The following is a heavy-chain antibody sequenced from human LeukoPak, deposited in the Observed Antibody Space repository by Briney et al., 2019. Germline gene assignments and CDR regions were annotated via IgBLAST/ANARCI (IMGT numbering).Heavy chain of an antibody. CDR3: AREPDY. Sequence: SETLSLTCTVSGGSISSYYWSWIRQPPGKGLEWIGYIYYSGSTNYNPSLESRVTMSVDTSKNQFSLRLSSVTAADTAVYYCAREPDYWGQGTLVTVSS. CDR1: GGSISSYY. V-gene: IGHV4-59*01. J-gene: IGHJ4*02. CDR2: IYYSGST.